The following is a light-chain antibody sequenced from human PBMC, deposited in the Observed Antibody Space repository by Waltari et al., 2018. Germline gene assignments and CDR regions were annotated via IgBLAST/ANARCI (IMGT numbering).Light chain of an antibody. V-gene: IGKV4-1*01. J-gene: IGKJ1*01. Sequence: DIVMTQSPGSLAVSLGGRASVNCNSSQKLSTGSTNRPSLAWYQQKEGQPPKLLIFWKSIRQSGVPDRFSGSGSGTDFTLTINNLQADDAAVYFCQQYDSFPRTFGQGTRLAI. CDR1: QKLSTGSTNRPS. CDR3: QQYDSFPRT. CDR2: WKS.